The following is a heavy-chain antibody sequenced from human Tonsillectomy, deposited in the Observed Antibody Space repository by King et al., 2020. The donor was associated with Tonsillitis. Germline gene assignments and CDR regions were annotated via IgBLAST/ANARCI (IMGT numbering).Heavy chain of an antibody. CDR1: GFTFSSYA. D-gene: IGHD3-22*01. CDR2: ISGSGGST. Sequence: VQLVESGGGLVQPGGSLRLSCAASGFTFSSYAMSWVRQAPGKGLEWVSAISGSGGSTYYADSVRGRFTISRDNSKNTLYLQMDSLRAEDTAVYYCATSRTDYYDTSGYYQTEAFDYRGQGTLVTVSS. CDR3: ATSRTDYYDTSGYYQTEAFDY. J-gene: IGHJ4*02. V-gene: IGHV3-23*04.